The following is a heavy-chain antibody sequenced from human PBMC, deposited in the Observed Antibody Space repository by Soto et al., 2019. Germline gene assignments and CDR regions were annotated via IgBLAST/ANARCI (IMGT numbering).Heavy chain of an antibody. CDR2: ISSSSSTI. J-gene: IGHJ6*02. CDR3: ARDSSITIFGVVIKGPPSYYYGMDV. D-gene: IGHD3-3*01. V-gene: IGHV3-48*02. Sequence: GGSLRLSCAASGFTFSSYSMNWVRQAPGKGLEWVSYISSSSSTIYYADSVKGRFTISRDNAKNSLYLQMNSLRDEDTAVYYCARDSSITIFGVVIKGPPSYYYGMDVWGQGTTVTVSS. CDR1: GFTFSSYS.